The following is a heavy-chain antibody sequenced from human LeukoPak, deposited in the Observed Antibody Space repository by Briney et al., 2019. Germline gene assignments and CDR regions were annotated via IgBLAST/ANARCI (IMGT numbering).Heavy chain of an antibody. CDR3: ARVNIVEVPAALGSYSSSWYDVGFDY. CDR1: GFTFSSYW. V-gene: IGHV3-74*01. J-gene: IGHJ4*02. Sequence: GGSLRLSCAASGFTFSSYWMNWVRQAPGKGLVWVSRITSHGSSTSYADSVKGRFTISRDNAKNTLYLQMNSLRAEDTAVYYCARVNIVEVPAALGSYSSSWYDVGFDYWGQGALVTVSS. D-gene: IGHD2-2*01. CDR2: ITSHGSST.